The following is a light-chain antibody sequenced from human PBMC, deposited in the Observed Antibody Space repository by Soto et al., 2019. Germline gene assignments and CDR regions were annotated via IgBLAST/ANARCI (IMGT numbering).Light chain of an antibody. CDR2: DVT. CDR3: SSYTSSFTYV. V-gene: IGLV2-14*03. J-gene: IGLJ1*01. CDR1: TSDVGVYNY. Sequence: QSVLTQPASVSGSPGQSITISCTGTTSDVGVYNYVSWYQQHPGQVPKLVIYDVTNRPSGVSNRFSGSKSGNTASLTISGLQAEDEADYYCSSYTSSFTYVFGTGTKLTVL.